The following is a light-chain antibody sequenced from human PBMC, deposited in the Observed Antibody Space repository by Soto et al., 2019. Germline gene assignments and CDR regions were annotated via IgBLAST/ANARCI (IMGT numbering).Light chain of an antibody. J-gene: IGKJ2*01. V-gene: IGKV1-39*01. Sequence: DTQMTQSPFSLSASVGDRATITCRASQSICSYLNWYQQKPGKAPNLLIYAASSLQSGVPSRFSGSASGTDFTLTISSLHPEDFATYYCQQSYSTPFTFGQGPKLEIK. CDR3: QQSYSTPFT. CDR2: AAS. CDR1: QSICSY.